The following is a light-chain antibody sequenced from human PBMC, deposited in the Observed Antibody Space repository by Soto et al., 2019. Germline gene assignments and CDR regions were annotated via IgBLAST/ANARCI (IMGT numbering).Light chain of an antibody. CDR3: LTWDSSLSVAV. Sequence: QSVLTQPPSVSAAPGQKVTISCSGSSSNIGNNYVSWYQHLPGTAPKLLIYDNDKRPSGIPDRFSGSKSGASATLDITGLQTGDEADFYCLTWDSSLSVAVFGTGTQLTVL. CDR1: SSNIGNNY. V-gene: IGLV1-51*01. J-gene: IGLJ7*01. CDR2: DND.